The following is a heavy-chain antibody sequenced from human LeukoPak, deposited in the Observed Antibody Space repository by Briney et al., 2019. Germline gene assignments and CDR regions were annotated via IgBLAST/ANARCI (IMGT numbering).Heavy chain of an antibody. D-gene: IGHD3-22*01. V-gene: IGHV1-69*06. CDR3: AREDSDLYDRVYYFDY. CDR2: IIPIFGTA. J-gene: IGHJ4*02. CDR1: GGTFSSYA. Sequence: GASVKVSCKASGGTFSSYAISWVRQAPGQGLEWMGGIIPIFGTANYAQKFQGRVTITADKSTSTAYMELSSLRSEDTAVYYCAREDSDLYDRVYYFDYWGQGTLVTVSS.